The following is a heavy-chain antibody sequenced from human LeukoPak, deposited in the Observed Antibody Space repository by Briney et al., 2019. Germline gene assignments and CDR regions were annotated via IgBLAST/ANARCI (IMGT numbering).Heavy chain of an antibody. CDR3: ARPSLTVYSVVLLAEY. D-gene: IGHD3-9*01. CDR1: GFTFRNYG. CDR2: ISYDGNNK. J-gene: IGHJ4*02. V-gene: IGHV3-30*03. Sequence: GGSLRLSCAASGFTFRNYGMHWVRQAPGKGLEWVAVISYDGNNKYYADSVKGRFTISRDNSKNTLYLQMSSLRAEDTAVYYCARPSLTVYSVVLLAEYWGPGALVTVSS.